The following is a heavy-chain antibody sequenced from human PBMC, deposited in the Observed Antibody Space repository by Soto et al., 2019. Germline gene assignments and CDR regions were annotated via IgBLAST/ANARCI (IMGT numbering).Heavy chain of an antibody. V-gene: IGHV1-18*01. CDR3: ARDGKYDFWSGYPRYYYYGMDV. D-gene: IGHD3-3*01. Sequence: ASVKVSCKASGYTFTSYGISWVRQAPGQGLEWMGWISAYNGNTNYAQKLQGRVTMTTDTSTSTAYMELRSLRSDDTAVYYCARDGKYDFWSGYPRYYYYGMDVWGQGTTVTVSS. CDR2: ISAYNGNT. CDR1: GYTFTSYG. J-gene: IGHJ6*02.